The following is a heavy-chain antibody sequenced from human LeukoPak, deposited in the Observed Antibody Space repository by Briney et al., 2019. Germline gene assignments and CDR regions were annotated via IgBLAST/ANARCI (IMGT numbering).Heavy chain of an antibody. CDR2: IYSSGST. CDR1: GGSISSGSYY. CDR3: AEESSYVNWFDP. Sequence: PSETLSLTCTVSGGSISSGSYYWSWIRQPAGKGLEWIGRIYSSGSTNYNPSLKSRITISVDTSKNQFSLKLSSVTAADTAVYYCAEESSYVNWFDPWGQGTLVTVSS. V-gene: IGHV4-61*02. D-gene: IGHD3-16*01. J-gene: IGHJ5*02.